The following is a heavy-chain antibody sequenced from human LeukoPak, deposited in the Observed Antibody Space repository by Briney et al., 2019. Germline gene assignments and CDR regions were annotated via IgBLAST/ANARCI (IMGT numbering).Heavy chain of an antibody. D-gene: IGHD3-10*01. CDR1: GYTFTSYG. Sequence: ASVKVSCKASGYTFTSYGFTWVRQAPGQGLEWMGWISAYSGDTNYAQKFQGRVTMTRNTSISTAYMELSSLRSEDTAVYYCARLYYYGSGSFLAWGQGTLVTVSS. V-gene: IGHV1-8*01. J-gene: IGHJ5*02. CDR2: ISAYSGDT. CDR3: ARLYYYGSGSFLA.